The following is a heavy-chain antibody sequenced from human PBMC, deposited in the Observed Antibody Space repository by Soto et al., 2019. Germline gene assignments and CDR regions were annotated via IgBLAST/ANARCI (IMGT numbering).Heavy chain of an antibody. J-gene: IGHJ5*02. CDR1: GGSISSGDYY. CDR2: IYYSGST. V-gene: IGHV4-30-4*01. Sequence: QVQLQESGPGLVKPSQTLSLTCTVSGGSISSGDYYWSWIRQPPGKGLEWIGYIYYSGSTYYNPSLKRRVTVSVDTAKAQFSLKLSSVTAADTAVYYCASLVVTAHNWFDPWGQGTLVTVSS. CDR3: ASLVVTAHNWFDP. D-gene: IGHD2-21*02.